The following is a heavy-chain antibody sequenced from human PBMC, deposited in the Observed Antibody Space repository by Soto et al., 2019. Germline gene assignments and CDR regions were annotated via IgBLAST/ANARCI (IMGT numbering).Heavy chain of an antibody. J-gene: IGHJ4*02. CDR3: ARDYRGYSGYDLSLYFDY. V-gene: IGHV3-33*01. Sequence: SLRLSCAASGFTSSSYGMHWVRQAPGKGLEWVAVIWYDGSNKYYADSVKGRFTISRDNSKNTLYLQMNSLRAEDTAVYYCARDYRGYSGYDLSLYFDYWGQGTLVTVSS. CDR2: IWYDGSNK. D-gene: IGHD5-12*01. CDR1: GFTSSSYG.